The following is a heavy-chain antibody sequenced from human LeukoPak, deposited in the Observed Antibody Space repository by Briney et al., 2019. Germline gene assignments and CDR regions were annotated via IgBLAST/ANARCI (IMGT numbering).Heavy chain of an antibody. D-gene: IGHD1-26*01. J-gene: IGHJ4*02. CDR3: AKDRWELPRAAFDY. Sequence: PGGSLRLSCAASGFTVSSNYMSWVRQAPGKGLEWVSGISWNSGSIGYADSVKGRFTISRDNAKNSLYLQMNSLRAEDTALYYCAKDRWELPRAAFDYWGQGTLVTVSS. CDR2: ISWNSGSI. V-gene: IGHV3-9*01. CDR1: GFTVSSNY.